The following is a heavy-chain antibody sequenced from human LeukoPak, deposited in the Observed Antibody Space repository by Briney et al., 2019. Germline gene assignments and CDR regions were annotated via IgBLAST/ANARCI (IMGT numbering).Heavy chain of an antibody. V-gene: IGHV1-69*13. D-gene: IGHD6-13*01. CDR1: GGTFSSYA. Sequence: SVKVSCKASGGTFSSYAISWVRQAPGQGLEWMGGIIPIFGTANYAQKFQGRVTITADESTSTAYMELSSLRSEDTAVYYCARGGIAAAGSLNWFDPWGQGTLVTVSS. CDR3: ARGGIAAAGSLNWFDP. CDR2: IIPIFGTA. J-gene: IGHJ5*02.